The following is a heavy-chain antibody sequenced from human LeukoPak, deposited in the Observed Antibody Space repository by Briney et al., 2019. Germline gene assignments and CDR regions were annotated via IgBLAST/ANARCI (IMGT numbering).Heavy chain of an antibody. CDR2: TYYRSKWHN. CDR1: GDSVSSNSAT. V-gene: IGHV6-1*01. D-gene: IGHD3-22*01. J-gene: IGHJ3*02. CDR3: ARGPYRALYYYETNHRGRPVAFDI. Sequence: SQTLSLTCAISGDSVSSNSATWNWIRQSPSRGLEWLGRTYYRSKWHNNYAVSVKSRITINPDTSKNQFSLQLNSVTPEDTAVYYCARGPYRALYYYETNHRGRPVAFDIWGQGTMVTVSS.